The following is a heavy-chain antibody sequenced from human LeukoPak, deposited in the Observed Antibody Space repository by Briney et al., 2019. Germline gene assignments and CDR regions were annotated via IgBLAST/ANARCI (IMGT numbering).Heavy chain of an antibody. CDR1: GGSISSYY. J-gene: IGHJ4*02. CDR2: IYNSGST. V-gene: IGHV4-59*12. D-gene: IGHD4-17*01. CDR3: ARVNGDYGAY. Sequence: SETLSLTCTVSGGSISSYYWTWIRQPPGKGLEWIGYIYNSGSTNYNPSLKSRVTISVDKSKNQFSLKLSSVTAADTAVYYCARVNGDYGAYWGQGTLVTVSS.